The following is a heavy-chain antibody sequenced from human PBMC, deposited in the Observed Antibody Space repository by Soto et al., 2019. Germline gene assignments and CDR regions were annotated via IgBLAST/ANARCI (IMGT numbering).Heavy chain of an antibody. D-gene: IGHD5-18*01. CDR1: GFTFNIYW. CDR3: ARGIRNYYGVDV. V-gene: IGHV3-74*01. Sequence: EVQVVESGGGLIQPGGSLRLFCVASGFTFNIYWMHWVRQAPGKGLVWVSRIKFDESTTSYADSVKGRFTISRDNAKNMVFLQMNSLRADDTGVYYCARGIRNYYGVDVWGQGTTVTVSS. J-gene: IGHJ6*02. CDR2: IKFDESTT.